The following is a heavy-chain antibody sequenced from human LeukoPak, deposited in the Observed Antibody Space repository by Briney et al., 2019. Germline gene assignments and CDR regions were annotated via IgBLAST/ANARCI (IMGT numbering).Heavy chain of an antibody. D-gene: IGHD3-22*01. V-gene: IGHV1-2*02. J-gene: IGHJ4*02. CDR1: GYTLTGYY. CDR3: ARHDTYYYDSSGYIDY. Sequence: ASVKVSCKASGYTLTGYYMHWVRQAPGQGLEWMRWINPNSGGTNYAQKFQGRVTMTRDTSISTAYMELSRLRSDDTAVYYCARHDTYYYDSSGYIDYWGQGTLVTVSS. CDR2: INPNSGGT.